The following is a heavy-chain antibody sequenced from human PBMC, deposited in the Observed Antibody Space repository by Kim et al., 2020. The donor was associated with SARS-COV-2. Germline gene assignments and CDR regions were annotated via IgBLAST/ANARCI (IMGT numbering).Heavy chain of an antibody. J-gene: IGHJ4*02. CDR3: ARDRGRAGAAAGTLAPPYDY. V-gene: IGHV3-21*01. CDR2: ISSSSSYI. Sequence: GGSLRLSCAASGFTFSSYSMNWVRQAPGKGLEWVSSISSSSSYIYYADSVKGRFTISRDNAKNSLYLQMNSLRAEDTAVYYCARDRGRAGAAAGTLAPPYDYWGQGTLVTVSS. D-gene: IGHD6-13*01. CDR1: GFTFSSYS.